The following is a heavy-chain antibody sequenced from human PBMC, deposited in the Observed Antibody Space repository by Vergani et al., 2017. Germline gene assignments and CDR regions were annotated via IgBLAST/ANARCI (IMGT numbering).Heavy chain of an antibody. D-gene: IGHD2-2*02. Sequence: EVQLLESGGGLVQPGGSLRLSCAASGFTFSSYAMSWVRQAPGKGLEWVSAISGSGGSTYYADSVKGRFTISRDNSKNTLYLQMNSLRAEDTAVYYCAKGDRVCSSTSCYTPGVDYWGQGTLVTVSS. J-gene: IGHJ4*02. CDR1: GFTFSSYA. CDR2: ISGSGGST. V-gene: IGHV3-23*01. CDR3: AKGDRVCSSTSCYTPGVDY.